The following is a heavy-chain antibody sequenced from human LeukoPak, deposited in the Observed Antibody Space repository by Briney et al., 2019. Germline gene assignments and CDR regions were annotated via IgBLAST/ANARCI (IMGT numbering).Heavy chain of an antibody. D-gene: IGHD2-15*01. CDR2: IKQDGSEK. Sequence: GGSLRLSCAASGFTFSSYWMSWVRQAPGKGLEWVANIKQDGSEKYYVDPVKGRFTISRDNAKNSLYLQMNSLRAEDTALYYCLREMNSGAYRTGDYWGQGTLVTVSS. J-gene: IGHJ4*02. V-gene: IGHV3-7*01. CDR3: LREMNSGAYRTGDY. CDR1: GFTFSSYW.